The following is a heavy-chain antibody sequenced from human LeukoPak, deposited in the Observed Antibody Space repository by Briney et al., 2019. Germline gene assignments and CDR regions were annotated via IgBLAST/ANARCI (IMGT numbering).Heavy chain of an antibody. CDR3: ARDVGPGDY. CDR1: GFSVSSNY. CDR2: FYSGGRT. Sequence: PGGSLRLSCAAAGFSVSSNYMSWVRQAPGKGLEWVSVFYSGGRTYYADSVKGRFTISRDNSKNTVDLQMNSLRVEDTAIYYCARDVGPGDYWGQGTLVTVSS. J-gene: IGHJ4*02. V-gene: IGHV3-66*01. D-gene: IGHD7-27*01.